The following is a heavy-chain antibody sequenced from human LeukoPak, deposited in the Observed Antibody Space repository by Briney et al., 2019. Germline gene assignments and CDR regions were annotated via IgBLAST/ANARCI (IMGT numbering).Heavy chain of an antibody. CDR1: GYTLTELS. J-gene: IGHJ4*02. V-gene: IGHV1-24*01. Sequence: VASVKVSCKVSGYTLTELSMHWVRQAPGKGLEWMGGFDPEDGETIYAQKFQGRVTMTEDTSTDTAYMELSNLRSEDTAVYYCATVLDRSGYYYLEDWGQGTLVTVSS. CDR3: ATVLDRSGYYYLED. D-gene: IGHD3-22*01. CDR2: FDPEDGET.